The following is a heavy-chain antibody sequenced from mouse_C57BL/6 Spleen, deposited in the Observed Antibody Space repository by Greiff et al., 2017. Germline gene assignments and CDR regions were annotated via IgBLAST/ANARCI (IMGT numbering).Heavy chain of an antibody. V-gene: IGHV1-55*01. D-gene: IGHD1-1*01. CDR3: ARAKDYYGSSHWYFDV. CDR1: GYTFTSYW. J-gene: IGHJ1*03. Sequence: QVQLQQPGAELVKPGASVKMSCKASGYTFTSYWITWVKQRPGQGLEWIGDIYPGSGSTNYNEKFKSKDTLTVDTSSSTAYMQLSSLTSEDSAVYYCARAKDYYGSSHWYFDVGGTGTTVTVSS. CDR2: IYPGSGST.